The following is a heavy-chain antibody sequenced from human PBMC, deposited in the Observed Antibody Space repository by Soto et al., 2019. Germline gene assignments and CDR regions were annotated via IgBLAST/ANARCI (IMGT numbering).Heavy chain of an antibody. CDR1: GPSIISSY. CDR2: IYHSGST. D-gene: IGHD2-21*02. Sequence: SETLTLNCTVSGPSIISSYGSWIRRPPGKGLEWIGYIYHSGSTKYNPSLKSRVTISVDTSKNQFSVKLSSVTAADTAVYYCAEMWLLEIMELWG. J-gene: IGHJ6*01. CDR3: AEMWLLEIMEL. V-gene: IGHV4-59*03.